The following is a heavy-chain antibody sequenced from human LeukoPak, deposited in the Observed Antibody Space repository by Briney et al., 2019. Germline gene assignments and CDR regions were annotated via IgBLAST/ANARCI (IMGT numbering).Heavy chain of an antibody. J-gene: IGHJ4*02. CDR3: ARHQEVVLDDPAGY. V-gene: IGHV3-7*01. D-gene: IGHD2-15*01. Sequence: PGGSLRLSCAASGFTFSSYWMSWVRQAPGKGLEWVANIKQDGSEKYYVDSVKGRLTISRDNAKNSLYLQMNSLRAEDTAVYYCARHQEVVLDDPAGYWGQGTLVTVSS. CDR2: IKQDGSEK. CDR1: GFTFSSYW.